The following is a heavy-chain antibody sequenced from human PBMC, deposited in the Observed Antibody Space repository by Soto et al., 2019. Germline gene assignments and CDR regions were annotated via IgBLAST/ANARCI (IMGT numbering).Heavy chain of an antibody. CDR2: IYPGDSDT. Sequence: GESLKISCKGSGYSFTSYWIGWVRQMPGKGLEWMGIIYPGDSDTRYSPSFQGQVTISADKSISTAYLKWSSLKASDTAMYYCASHYDILTGYYRPYDAFDIWGQGTMVTVSS. CDR1: GYSFTSYW. V-gene: IGHV5-51*01. CDR3: ASHYDILTGYYRPYDAFDI. D-gene: IGHD3-9*01. J-gene: IGHJ3*02.